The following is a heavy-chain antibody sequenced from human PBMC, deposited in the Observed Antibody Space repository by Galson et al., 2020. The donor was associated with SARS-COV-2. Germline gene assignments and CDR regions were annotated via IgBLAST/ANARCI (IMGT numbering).Heavy chain of an antibody. J-gene: IGHJ6*02. Sequence: GGSLRLSCVASSGFTFSDHYMDWVRQAPGTGLEWVGRIRNKANSYTTEYAASGKGRFTISRDDSKNSLYLQMNSLKTEDTAVYYCARITTAGEQYGIDVWGQGTTVTVSS. CDR2: IRNKANSYTT. CDR3: ARITTAGEQYGIDV. V-gene: IGHV3-72*01. D-gene: IGHD3-16*01. CDR1: GFTFSDHY.